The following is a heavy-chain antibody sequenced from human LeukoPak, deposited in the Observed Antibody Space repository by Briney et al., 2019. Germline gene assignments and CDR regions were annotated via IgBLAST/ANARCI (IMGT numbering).Heavy chain of an antibody. CDR3: AREKSVTGSPYYFDY. J-gene: IGHJ4*02. Sequence: SETLSLTCTVSGGSITYYFWNWIRQPAGKGLEWIGRIYTNENTNYNPSLKSRVTMSVDTSKSQFSLKLNSVTAADTAVYYCAREKSVTGSPYYFDYWGQGTLVTVSS. D-gene: IGHD3-9*01. CDR1: GGSITYYF. V-gene: IGHV4-4*07. CDR2: IYTNENT.